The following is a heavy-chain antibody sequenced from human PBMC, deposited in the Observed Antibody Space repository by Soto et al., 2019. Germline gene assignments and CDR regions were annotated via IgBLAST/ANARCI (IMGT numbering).Heavy chain of an antibody. CDR2: IIPILGIA. J-gene: IGHJ4*02. D-gene: IGHD3-22*01. V-gene: IGHV1-69*04. CDR1: GGTFGSYT. CDR3: ARDQGYHQIYDSSGYSDY. Sequence: SVKVSCKASGGTFGSYTISWVRQAPGQGLEWMGRIIPILGIANYAQKFQGRVTITADKSTSTAYMELSSLRSEDTAVYYCARDQGYHQIYDSSGYSDYWGQGTLVTVSS.